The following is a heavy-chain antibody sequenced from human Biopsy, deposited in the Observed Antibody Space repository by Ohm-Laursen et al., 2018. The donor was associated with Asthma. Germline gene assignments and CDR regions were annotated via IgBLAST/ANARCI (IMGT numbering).Heavy chain of an antibody. CDR3: ARAVDYSHYYGIDV. CDR2: ISVYNGNT. J-gene: IGHJ6*04. Sequence: ASETPSRKTSGSTFTSAGITWARQAPGQGLGWMGWISVYNGNTKDTQKRQDRVTMITDTTTSTAYMELSSLRSDDTAVYFCARAVDYSHYYGIDVWGKGTTVTVSP. CDR1: GSTFTSAG. D-gene: IGHD3-10*01. V-gene: IGHV1-18*01.